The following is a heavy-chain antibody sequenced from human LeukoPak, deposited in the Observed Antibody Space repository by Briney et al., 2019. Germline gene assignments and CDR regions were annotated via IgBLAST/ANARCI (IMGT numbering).Heavy chain of an antibody. D-gene: IGHD2-2*01. CDR2: IYYSGST. Sequence: SETLSLTCTVSGGSISSGSYYWSWIRQPPGKGLEWIGSIYYSGSTYYNPSLKSRVTISVDTSKNQFSLKLSSVTAADTAVYYCAKDRLSGYCGGTSCPPIFDYWGQGTLVTVSS. CDR1: GGSISSGSYY. CDR3: AKDRLSGYCGGTSCPPIFDY. V-gene: IGHV4-39*07. J-gene: IGHJ4*02.